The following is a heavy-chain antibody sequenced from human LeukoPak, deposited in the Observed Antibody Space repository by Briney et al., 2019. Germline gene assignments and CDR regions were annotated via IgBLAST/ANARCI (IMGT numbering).Heavy chain of an antibody. CDR2: INTAGGSI. J-gene: IGHJ4*02. D-gene: IGHD1-26*01. CDR3: ATSGTYRLDY. Sequence: GGSLRLPCAASGFTFSSYNMNWVRQAPGKGLEWVSSINTAGGSIFYADSVKGRFTISRDNAKNSLYLQMNSLRAEDTAVYYCATSGTYRLDYWSQGSLGTVSS. CDR1: GFTFSSYN. V-gene: IGHV3-48*01.